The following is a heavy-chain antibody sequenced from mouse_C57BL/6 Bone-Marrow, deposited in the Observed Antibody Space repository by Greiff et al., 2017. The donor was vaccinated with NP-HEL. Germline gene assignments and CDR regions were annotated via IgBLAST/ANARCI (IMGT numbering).Heavy chain of an antibody. CDR2: IHPNSGST. CDR1: GYTFTSYW. D-gene: IGHD2-2*01. J-gene: IGHJ4*01. CDR3: ARGLRWLRRRDYYAMDY. V-gene: IGHV1-64*01. Sequence: VQLQQPGAELVKPGASVKLSCKASGYTFTSYWMHWVKQRPGQGLEWIGMIHPNSGSTNYNEKFKSKATLTVDNSSSTAYMQLSSQTSEDSAVYYCARGLRWLRRRDYYAMDYWGQGTSVTVSS.